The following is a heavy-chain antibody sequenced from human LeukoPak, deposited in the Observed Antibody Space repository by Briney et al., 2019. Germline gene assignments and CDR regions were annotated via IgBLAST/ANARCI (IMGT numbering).Heavy chain of an antibody. J-gene: IGHJ4*02. CDR2: ISSSGSTI. D-gene: IGHD2-2*02. V-gene: IGHV3-48*03. CDR3: ARDGAIEPFDY. Sequence: GGSLRLSCAASGFTFSSYEMNWVRQAPGKGLEWVSYISSSGSTIYYADSVKGRFTISRGNAKNSLYLQMNSLRAEDTAVYYCARDGAIEPFDYWGQGTLVTVSS. CDR1: GFTFSSYE.